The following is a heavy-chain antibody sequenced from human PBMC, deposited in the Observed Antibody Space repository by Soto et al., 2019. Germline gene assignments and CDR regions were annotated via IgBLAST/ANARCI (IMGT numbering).Heavy chain of an antibody. V-gene: IGHV4-4*02. CDR1: GGSISSSQW. D-gene: IGHD1-26*01. CDR3: ATREGLPDPFDI. J-gene: IGHJ3*02. CDR2: IYHSGST. Sequence: QVQLQESGPGLVKPSGTLSLTCAVSGGSISSSQWWGWVRQSPGRGLEWIGEIYHSGSTNYNPSLYSRVTVSLAKSKNQFSLKLTSVTAADTAIYYCATREGLPDPFDIWGHGTMVTVSS.